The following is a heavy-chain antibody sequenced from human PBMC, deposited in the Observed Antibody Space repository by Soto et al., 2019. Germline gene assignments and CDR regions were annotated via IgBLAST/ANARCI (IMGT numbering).Heavy chain of an antibody. D-gene: IGHD2-15*01. V-gene: IGHV4-31*03. CDR1: GGSISSGGYY. J-gene: IGHJ4*02. CDR2: IYYSGST. CDR3: ARGSVVAATLFDY. Sequence: QVQLQESSPGLVKPSQTLSLTCTVSGGSISSGGYYWSWIRQHPGKGLEWIGYIYYSGSTYYNPSLQSRVTISVDTSKNQFSLKLSSVTAADTAVYYCARGSVVAATLFDYWGQGTLVTVSS.